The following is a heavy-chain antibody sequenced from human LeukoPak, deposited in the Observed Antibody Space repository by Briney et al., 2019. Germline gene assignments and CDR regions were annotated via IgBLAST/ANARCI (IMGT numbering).Heavy chain of an antibody. J-gene: IGHJ4*02. D-gene: IGHD2-15*01. CDR2: IIPILGIA. CDR3: ARDHGSGPPDY. Sequence: ASVKVSCKASGGTFSSYAISWVRQAPGQGLEWMGRIIPILGIANYAQKFQGRVTITADKSTSTAYMELSSLRSEDTAVYYCARDHGSGPPDYWGQGTLVTVSS. CDR1: GGTFSSYA. V-gene: IGHV1-69*04.